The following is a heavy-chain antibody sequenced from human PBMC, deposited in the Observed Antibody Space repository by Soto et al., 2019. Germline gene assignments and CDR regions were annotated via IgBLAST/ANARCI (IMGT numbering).Heavy chain of an antibody. V-gene: IGHV4-31*03. J-gene: IGHJ4*02. D-gene: IGHD3-10*01. CDR2: IYYSGST. Sequence: QVQLQESGPGLVTPSQTLSLTCTVSGGSISSGGYYWSWIRQHPGKGLEWIGYIYYSGSTSYNPSLKSRVTISIDPSKNPFSLTLSSVTAADTAVYYCARDGGYGSGSYRFDYWGQGTLVTVSS. CDR1: GGSISSGGYY. CDR3: ARDGGYGSGSYRFDY.